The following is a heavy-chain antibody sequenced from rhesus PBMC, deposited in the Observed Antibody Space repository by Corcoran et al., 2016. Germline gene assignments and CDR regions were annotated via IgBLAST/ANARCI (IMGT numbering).Heavy chain of an antibody. J-gene: IGHJ4*01. Sequence: QVQLQESGPGVVKPSETLSLTCAVSGGSISDHYRWGWIRRPPGKGLEWIGYIYGSSTSPKYNPSLKSRVTLSVDTSKNQLSLKLSSVTTADTAVYYCARGGRQLDYWGQGVLVTVSS. V-gene: IGHV4S10*01. CDR2: IYGSSTSP. CDR3: ARGGRQLDY. D-gene: IGHD6-25*01. CDR1: GGSISDHYR.